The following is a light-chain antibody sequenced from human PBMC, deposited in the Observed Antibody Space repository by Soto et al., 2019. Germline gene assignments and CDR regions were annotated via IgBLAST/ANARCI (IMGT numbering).Light chain of an antibody. Sequence: AIQMTQSPSSLSASVGDRVTITCRASQGIRNDLDWYQQKPGKAPKLLIYGATSLQTGVPSRFSGSGSGTDFTLTISSLQPEDFSTYYCLQHSNIPPTFGQGTKAEVK. CDR1: QGIRND. CDR2: GAT. V-gene: IGKV1-6*01. CDR3: LQHSNIPPT. J-gene: IGKJ1*01.